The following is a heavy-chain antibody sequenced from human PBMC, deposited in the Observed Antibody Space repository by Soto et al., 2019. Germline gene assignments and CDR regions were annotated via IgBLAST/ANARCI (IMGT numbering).Heavy chain of an antibody. CDR3: ATGRGLPRDY. CDR1: GFTFSSSW. V-gene: IGHV3-74*01. D-gene: IGHD2-15*01. CDR2: INSDGTST. Sequence: EVQLVESGGGLVQPGGSLRLSCAASGFTFSSSWMHWVRQAPGKGLVWVSRINSDGTSTSYADSVKGRFTISRDNAKNTLYLQINSLRAEDTAVYYCATGRGLPRDYWGQGTLVTVSS. J-gene: IGHJ4*02.